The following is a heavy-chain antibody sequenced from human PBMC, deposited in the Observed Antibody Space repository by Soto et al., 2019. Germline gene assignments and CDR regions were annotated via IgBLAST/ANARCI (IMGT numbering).Heavy chain of an antibody. CDR3: ARVLVVSSAVGPESPYDAVDI. CDR2: IKEDGSET. V-gene: IGHV3-7*01. CDR1: GFTFRSFW. D-gene: IGHD3-16*01. Sequence: AQLVESGGGLVQPGGSLRLSCAASGFTFRSFWMSWVRQAPGKGLEWVASIKEDGSETQSLDSVKGRFAISRDNARNAVYLQMSSLRVEDTAVYYWARVLVVSSAVGPESPYDAVDIWGQGTPVTVSS. J-gene: IGHJ3*02.